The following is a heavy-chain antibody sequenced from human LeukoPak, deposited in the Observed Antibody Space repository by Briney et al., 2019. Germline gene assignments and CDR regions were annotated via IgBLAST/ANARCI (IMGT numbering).Heavy chain of an antibody. Sequence: GASLQISSQSSGYYFTTYWITWVRQMPGKGLEWMGIIYPGDSDTRYSPSFQGHVTISADKAISTAYLQWSSLKASDTAMYYCAKYGGAKGGYSYHGMDVWGQGTAVTVSS. V-gene: IGHV5-51*01. D-gene: IGHD4/OR15-4a*01. CDR1: GYYFTTYW. CDR2: IYPGDSDT. CDR3: AKYGGAKGGYSYHGMDV. J-gene: IGHJ6*02.